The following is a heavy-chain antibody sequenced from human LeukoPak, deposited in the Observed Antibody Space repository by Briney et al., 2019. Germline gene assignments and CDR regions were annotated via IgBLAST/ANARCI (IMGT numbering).Heavy chain of an antibody. CDR3: TKSGGYGLIDY. J-gene: IGHJ4*02. CDR2: VFYSGSK. V-gene: IGHV4-39*01. D-gene: IGHD1-26*01. CDR1: GGSISNRAYY. Sequence: PSETLSLTCNGSGGSISNRAYYWAWIRQPPGKGLEWIGSVFYSGSKYSNPSLESRLTISVDTSKNHFSLRLTSVTAADTAIYYCTKSGGYGLIDYWGQGTLVTVSS.